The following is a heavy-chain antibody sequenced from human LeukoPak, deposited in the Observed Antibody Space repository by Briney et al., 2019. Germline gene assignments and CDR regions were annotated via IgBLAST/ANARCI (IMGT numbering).Heavy chain of an antibody. J-gene: IGHJ6*03. D-gene: IGHD3-22*01. Sequence: PSETLPLTCTVSGGSFSTYYWSWIRQPAGKGLEWIGHIYTSGTTNYNPSLKSRVTMSIDTSKNQFSLKLSSVTAADTAVYYCARTGGYYDSSGYFRYYYYYMDVWGKGTTVTVSS. V-gene: IGHV4-4*07. CDR1: GGSFSTYY. CDR2: IYTSGTT. CDR3: ARTGGYYDSSGYFRYYYYYMDV.